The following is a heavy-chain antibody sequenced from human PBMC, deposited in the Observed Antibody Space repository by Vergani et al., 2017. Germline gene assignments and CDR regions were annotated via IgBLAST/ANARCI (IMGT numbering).Heavy chain of an antibody. J-gene: IGHJ3*02. CDR2: ISAYNGNT. CDR3: ARDGPRGGSSWYGDAFDI. Sequence: QVQLVQSGAEVKKPGASVKVSCKASGYTFTSYGISWVRQAPGQGLEWMGWISAYNGNTNYAQKLQGRVTMTTDTSTSTAYMELRSLRSDDTAVYYCARDGPRGGSSWYGDAFDIWGQGTMVTVSS. D-gene: IGHD6-13*01. CDR1: GYTFTSYG. V-gene: IGHV1-18*01.